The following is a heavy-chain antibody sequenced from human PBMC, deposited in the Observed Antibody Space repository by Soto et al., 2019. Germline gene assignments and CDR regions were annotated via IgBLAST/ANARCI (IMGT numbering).Heavy chain of an antibody. Sequence: PGGSLRLSCAASGFTFSSYAMSWVRQAPGKGLEWVSAISGSGGSTYYADSVKGRFTITRDNSKNTLYLQMNSLRAEDTAVYYCAKRSCSSTSCYHDWSDPWGQGTLVTVSS. CDR2: ISGSGGST. V-gene: IGHV3-23*01. D-gene: IGHD2-2*01. CDR1: GFTFSSYA. J-gene: IGHJ5*02. CDR3: AKRSCSSTSCYHDWSDP.